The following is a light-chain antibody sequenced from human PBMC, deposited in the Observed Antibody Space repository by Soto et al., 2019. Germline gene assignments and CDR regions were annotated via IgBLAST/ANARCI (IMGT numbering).Light chain of an antibody. V-gene: IGKV3-20*01. CDR2: GAS. CDR3: QQYGSSPFT. J-gene: IGKJ3*01. CDR1: QSVSSSY. Sequence: EIVLTQSPGTLSLSPGERATLSCRASQSVSSSYLAWYQQTPGQAPRLLIYGASSRATGIPDRFSGSGSGTDFTLTISRLEPEDFAVYYCQQYGSSPFTFGPGTTLDIK.